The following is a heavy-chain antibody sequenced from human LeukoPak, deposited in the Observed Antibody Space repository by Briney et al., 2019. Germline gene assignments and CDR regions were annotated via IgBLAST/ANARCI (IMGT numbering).Heavy chain of an antibody. CDR3: VTDRARLFWYFDL. CDR1: GSTLSDLS. Sequence: ASVNVSCNVSGSTLSDLSIHWVRQAPGKGLEYVGGSDPEDGETFHAQNFQGRVTMTEATSIDTAYMELSSLRSEDTAVYYCVTDRARLFWYFDLWGRGTLVTVSS. D-gene: IGHD2-21*02. CDR2: SDPEDGET. V-gene: IGHV1-24*01. J-gene: IGHJ2*01.